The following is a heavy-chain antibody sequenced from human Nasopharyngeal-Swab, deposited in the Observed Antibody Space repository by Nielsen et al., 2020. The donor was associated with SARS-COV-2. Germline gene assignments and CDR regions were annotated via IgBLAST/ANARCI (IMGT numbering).Heavy chain of an antibody. J-gene: IGHJ4*02. D-gene: IGHD6-6*01. CDR3: AREWQLVPLGFDY. CDR2: IKQDGSEK. CDR1: GFTFSSYW. Sequence: GGSLRLSCAASGFTFSSYWMSWVRQAPGKGLEWVANIKQDGSEKYYVDSVKGRFTISRDNAKNSLYLQMNSLRAEDTAVYYCAREWQLVPLGFDYWGQGTLVTVSS. V-gene: IGHV3-7*01.